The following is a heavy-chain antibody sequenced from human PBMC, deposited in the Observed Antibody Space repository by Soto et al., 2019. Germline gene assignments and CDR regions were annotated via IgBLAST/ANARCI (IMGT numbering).Heavy chain of an antibody. Sequence: GGSLRLSCAASGFTVSSNYMSWVRQAPGKGLEWVSVIYSGGSTYYADSVKGRFTVSRDNSKNTLYLQMNSLRAEDTAVYYCARDHHRYSGYDYVDYWGQGTLVTVSS. V-gene: IGHV3-66*01. D-gene: IGHD5-12*01. CDR1: GFTVSSNY. CDR2: IYSGGST. J-gene: IGHJ4*02. CDR3: ARDHHRYSGYDYVDY.